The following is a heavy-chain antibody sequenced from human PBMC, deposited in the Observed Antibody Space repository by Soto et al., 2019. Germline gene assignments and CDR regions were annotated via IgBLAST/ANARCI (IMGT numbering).Heavy chain of an antibody. Sequence: PSETLSLTCTVSGGSISSGGYYWSWIRQHPGKGLEWIGYIYYSGSTYYNPSLKSRVTISVDTSKNQFSLKLSSVTAADTAVYYCARDFDSSGYSPTFDYWGQGTLVTVSS. CDR1: GGSISSGGYY. CDR3: ARDFDSSGYSPTFDY. CDR2: IYYSGST. V-gene: IGHV4-31*03. D-gene: IGHD3-22*01. J-gene: IGHJ4*02.